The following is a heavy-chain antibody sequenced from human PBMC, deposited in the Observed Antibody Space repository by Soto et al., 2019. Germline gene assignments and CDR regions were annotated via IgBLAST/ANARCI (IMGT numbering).Heavy chain of an antibody. D-gene: IGHD2-2*02. CDR1: VGTLSSYA. V-gene: IGHV1-69*13. CDR3: ARDPIVVVPAAIIYYYGMDV. J-gene: IGHJ6*02. CDR2: INPICGTA. Sequence: SVTVSCKDSVGTLSSYAIIWVRQAPGHGLEWMGGINPICGTANYAQKFQGRVTITADESTSTAYMELSSLRSEDTAVYYRARDPIVVVPAAIIYYYGMDVWGQGTTVTVSS.